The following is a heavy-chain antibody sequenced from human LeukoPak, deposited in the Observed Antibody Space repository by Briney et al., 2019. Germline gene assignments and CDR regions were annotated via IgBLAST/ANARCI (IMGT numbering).Heavy chain of an antibody. J-gene: IGHJ6*02. V-gene: IGHV4-4*02. CDR2: IYHSGST. Sequence: SGTLSLTCAVSGGSISSSNWWSWVRQPPGKGLEWIGEIYHSGSTNYNPSLKSRVTISVDKSKNQFSLKLSSVTAADTAVYYCARSRSGSEPSYYYYGMDVWGQGTTVTVSS. CDR1: GGSISSSNW. CDR3: ARSRSGSEPSYYYYGMDV. D-gene: IGHD2-15*01.